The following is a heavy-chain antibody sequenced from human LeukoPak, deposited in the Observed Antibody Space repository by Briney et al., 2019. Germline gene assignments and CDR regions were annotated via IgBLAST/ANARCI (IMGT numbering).Heavy chain of an antibody. CDR1: GFTFSGSG. V-gene: IGHV3-30*02. CDR3: AKGTSYNWNDGWFDP. CDR2: IRNDGTNK. Sequence: PGGSLRLSCAASGFTFSGSGMHWVRQAPGKGLEWVAFIRNDGTNKYYAESVKGRFTISRDNSKNTLYLQMNSLRAEDTAVYCCAKGTSYNWNDGWFDPWGNGILVTVSS. J-gene: IGHJ5*02. D-gene: IGHD1-20*01.